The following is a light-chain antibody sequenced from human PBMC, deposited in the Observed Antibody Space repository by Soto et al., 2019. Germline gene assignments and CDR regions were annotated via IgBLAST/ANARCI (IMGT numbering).Light chain of an antibody. CDR3: QKYNSAPHT. V-gene: IGKV3-15*01. CDR2: GAS. Sequence: EIVMTQSPATLSVSPGERATLSCRASQSVSSNLAWYQQKPGQAPRLLIYGASTRATGIPARFSGSGSGTEFTLTISSLQPEDVGTYYCQKYNSAPHTFGQGTRVEI. J-gene: IGKJ1*01. CDR1: QSVSSN.